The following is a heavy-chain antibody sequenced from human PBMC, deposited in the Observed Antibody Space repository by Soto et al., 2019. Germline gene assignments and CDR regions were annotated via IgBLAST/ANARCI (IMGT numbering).Heavy chain of an antibody. J-gene: IGHJ5*02. Sequence: SETLSLTCTVSGGSIGTYYWSWIRQSPGKGLEWIGYIYYTGNTYYNPSLRSRVTISLDTSKNQFSLKVNSVTAADTAVYYCAREGAFGETPCGQGTLVTVSS. D-gene: IGHD4-17*01. CDR1: GGSIGTYY. V-gene: IGHV4-59*01. CDR2: IYYTGNT. CDR3: AREGAFGETP.